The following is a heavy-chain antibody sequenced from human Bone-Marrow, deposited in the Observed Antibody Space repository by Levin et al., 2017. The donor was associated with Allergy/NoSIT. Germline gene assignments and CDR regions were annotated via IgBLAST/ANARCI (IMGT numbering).Heavy chain of an antibody. CDR1: GASISSDDSYY. V-gene: IGHV4-39*01. D-gene: IGHD2-2*01. CDR3: GRYCSSTSCYFSFDS. Sequence: SQTLSLTCTLSGASISSDDSYYWAWIRQPPGKGLEWIGTIHFRESAYYNPSLRSRVTLSVDTSKNQFSLKLSSVTATDTAVYYCGRYCSSTSCYFSFDSWGQGTLVTVSS. J-gene: IGHJ4*02. CDR2: IHFRESA.